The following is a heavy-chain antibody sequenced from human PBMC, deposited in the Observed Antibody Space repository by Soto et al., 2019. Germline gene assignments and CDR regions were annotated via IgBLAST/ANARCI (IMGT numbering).Heavy chain of an antibody. CDR1: GYPFTTYY. D-gene: IGHD5-18*01. J-gene: IGHJ4*02. Sequence: QVHLVQSGAEVKKPGASVKVSCKASGYPFTTYYMHWVRQAPGQGLEWMGTISPSGGTTTYAQKFQGRVTMTRDTSTSTVYMELSSLRSEDTAVYYCARPHPVGGYTYGGLDYWGQGTLVTVSS. CDR2: ISPSGGTT. V-gene: IGHV1-46*01. CDR3: ARPHPVGGYTYGGLDY.